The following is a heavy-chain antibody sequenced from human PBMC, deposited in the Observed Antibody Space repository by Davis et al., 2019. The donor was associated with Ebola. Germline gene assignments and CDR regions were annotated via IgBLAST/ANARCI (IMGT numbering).Heavy chain of an antibody. CDR1: GGSISSYY. CDR3: AREKVLYYDSSGYHDAFDI. Sequence: MPSETLSLTCTVSGGSISSYYWSWIRQPPGKGLEWIGYIYNSGSTNYNPSLKSRVTISVDTSKNQFSLKLSSVTAADTAVYYCAREKVLYYDSSGYHDAFDIWGQGTMVTVSS. CDR2: IYNSGST. J-gene: IGHJ3*02. V-gene: IGHV4-59*01. D-gene: IGHD3-22*01.